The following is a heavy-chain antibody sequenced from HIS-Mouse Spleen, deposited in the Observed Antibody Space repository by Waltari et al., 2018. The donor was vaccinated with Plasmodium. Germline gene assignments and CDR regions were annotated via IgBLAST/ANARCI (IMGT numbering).Heavy chain of an antibody. CDR1: GFPFISYW. CDR2: INSDGSST. CDR3: ARTIAVVGTGDALDI. Sequence: EVQLVESGGGLVQPGGSLRLSCAASGFPFISYWMPWVRQAPGKGLVWVARINSDGSSTRYADSVKGRFTISRDNAKNTLYLQMNSLRAEDTAVYYCARTIAVVGTGDALDIWGQGTMVTVSS. J-gene: IGHJ3*02. V-gene: IGHV3-74*01. D-gene: IGHD6-13*01.